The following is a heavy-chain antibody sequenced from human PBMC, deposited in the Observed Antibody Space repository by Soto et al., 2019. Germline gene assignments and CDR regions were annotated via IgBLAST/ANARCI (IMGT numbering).Heavy chain of an antibody. CDR1: GFTFSTYW. J-gene: IGHJ4*02. Sequence: EVQLVESGGDLVQPGGSLRLSCVASGFTFSTYWMHWVRQAPGEGLVWVSRINSDGSSTNYADSVKGRFTISRDNAKNALNLQMDSLRADDAAVYYCARDLRSGYSSSCGHWGPGTLVNVSS. CDR3: ARDLRSGYSSSCGH. V-gene: IGHV3-74*01. CDR2: INSDGSST. D-gene: IGHD6-13*01.